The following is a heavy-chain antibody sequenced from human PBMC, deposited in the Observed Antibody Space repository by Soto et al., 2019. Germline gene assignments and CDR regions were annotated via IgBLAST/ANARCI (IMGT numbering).Heavy chain of an antibody. D-gene: IGHD3-22*01. V-gene: IGHV4-34*01. J-gene: IGHJ5*02. CDR3: ARRVIMVVGVWDL. Sequence: QLQLQQSGAGLLKPSETLSLTCAVSGCSFSGYSWSWIRHSPGTGLEWLGEIDHSGSAIYNPSLRSRFNILIDMSKNQLSLRLTSLTAADTAVYYCARRVIMVVGVWDLWGQGSPGIVST. CDR2: IDHSGSA. CDR1: GCSFSGYS.